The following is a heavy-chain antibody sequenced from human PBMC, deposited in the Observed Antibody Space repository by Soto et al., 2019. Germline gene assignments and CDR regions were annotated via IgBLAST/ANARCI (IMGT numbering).Heavy chain of an antibody. V-gene: IGHV3-23*01. J-gene: IGHJ4*02. Sequence: GGSLRLSCAASGFTFSSYAMSWVRQAPGKGLEWVSAISGSGGSTYYADSVKGRFTISRDNSKNTLYLQMNSLRAEDTAVYYCEKSPYRPGSAYSFDYSGQGLLVTVSS. CDR1: GFTFSSYA. CDR2: ISGSGGST. D-gene: IGHD3-10*01. CDR3: EKSPYRPGSAYSFDY.